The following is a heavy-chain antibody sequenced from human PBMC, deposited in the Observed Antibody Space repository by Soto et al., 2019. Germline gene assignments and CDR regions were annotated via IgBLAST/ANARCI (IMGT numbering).Heavy chain of an antibody. J-gene: IGHJ4*02. V-gene: IGHV4-39*01. CDR1: GGSISSSSYY. CDR2: IYYSGST. Sequence: PSDTLSLTCTVSGGSISSSSYYWGWIRQPPGKGLEWIGSIYYSGSTYYNPSLKSRVTISVDTSKNQFSLKLSSVTAADTAVYYCARVAARFFAEYFDYWGQGTLVTVSS. D-gene: IGHD6-6*01. CDR3: ARVAARFFAEYFDY.